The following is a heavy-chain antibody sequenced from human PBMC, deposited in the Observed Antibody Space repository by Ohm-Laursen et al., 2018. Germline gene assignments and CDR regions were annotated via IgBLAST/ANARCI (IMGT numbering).Heavy chain of an antibody. CDR1: GYTFTSYG. D-gene: IGHD6-6*01. CDR3: ARGRSSSSVRNNWFDP. Sequence: ASVKVSCKASGYTFTSYGISWVRQAPGQGLEWMGWISAYNGNTNYAQKLQGRVTMTTDTSTSTAYMELRSLRSEDTAVYYCARGRSSSSVRNNWFDPWGQGTLVTVSS. CDR2: ISAYNGNT. J-gene: IGHJ5*02. V-gene: IGHV1-18*01.